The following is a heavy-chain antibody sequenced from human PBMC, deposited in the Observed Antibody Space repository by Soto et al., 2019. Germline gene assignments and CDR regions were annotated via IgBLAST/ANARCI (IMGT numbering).Heavy chain of an antibody. V-gene: IGHV4-34*01. J-gene: IGHJ5*02. D-gene: IGHD2-21*01. CDR1: GASFSDYS. CDR3: ARRPAYTNNRYICFYX. CDR2: INTTGST. Sequence: PSETLSLTCAIYGASFSDYSWSWIRQPPGKGLQWILSINTTGSTNYRPSLKSLVTISQDTSKNQFLLRLRSVTAADTAVYYCARRPAYTNNRYICFYXWGQVTPVTVSX.